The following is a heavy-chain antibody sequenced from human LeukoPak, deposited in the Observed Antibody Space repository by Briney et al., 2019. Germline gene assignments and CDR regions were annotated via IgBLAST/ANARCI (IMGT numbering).Heavy chain of an antibody. Sequence: GGSLRLSCAASGFTFISYWMSWVRQAPGKGLEWVANIKQDGSEKYYVDSVKGRFTISRDNAKNSLYLQMNSLRAEDTAVYYCARDGSSGYYIDAFDIWGQGTMVTVSS. D-gene: IGHD3-22*01. CDR2: IKQDGSEK. J-gene: IGHJ3*02. CDR3: ARDGSSGYYIDAFDI. V-gene: IGHV3-7*01. CDR1: GFTFISYW.